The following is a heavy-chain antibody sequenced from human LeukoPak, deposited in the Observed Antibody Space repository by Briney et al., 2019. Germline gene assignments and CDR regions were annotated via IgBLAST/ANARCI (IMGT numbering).Heavy chain of an antibody. J-gene: IGHJ4*02. Sequence: GAPVKVSCKASGYTFVDYYLYWVRQAPGQGLEWMGWLNPRSGATNYAQRFQGRVTMTRDTSINTAYMELSRLRSGDTSVYYCARDHRRGSTGYDMPSDWGQGTLVTVSS. V-gene: IGHV1-2*02. CDR2: LNPRSGAT. D-gene: IGHD5-12*01. CDR3: ARDHRRGSTGYDMPSD. CDR1: GYTFVDYY.